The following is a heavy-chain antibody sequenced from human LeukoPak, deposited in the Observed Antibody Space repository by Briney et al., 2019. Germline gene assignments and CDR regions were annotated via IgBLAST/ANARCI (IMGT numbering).Heavy chain of an antibody. D-gene: IGHD6-13*01. Sequence: ASVKVSCKASGYTFTCYYMHWVRQAPGQGLEWMGWINPNSGGTNYAQKFQGWVTMTRDTSISTAYMELSRLRSDDTAVYYCARDHRRIASGAFDIWGQGTMVTVSS. CDR3: ARDHRRIASGAFDI. CDR2: INPNSGGT. J-gene: IGHJ3*02. CDR1: GYTFTCYY. V-gene: IGHV1-2*04.